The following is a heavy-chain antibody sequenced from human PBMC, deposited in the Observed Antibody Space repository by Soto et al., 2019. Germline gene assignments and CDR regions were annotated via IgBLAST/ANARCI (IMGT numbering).Heavy chain of an antibody. D-gene: IGHD3-10*02. CDR2: IKQDGSEK. Sequence: EVSLRLSCAASGFTFSSYWMSWVRQAPGKGLEWVANIKQDGSEKYYVDSVKGRFTISRDNAKNSLYLQMNSLRAEDTAVYYCAIDHGRYDRFMFERGQRTHVTVS. CDR1: GFTFSSYW. J-gene: IGHJ4*02. V-gene: IGHV3-7*03. CDR3: AIDHGRYDRFMFE.